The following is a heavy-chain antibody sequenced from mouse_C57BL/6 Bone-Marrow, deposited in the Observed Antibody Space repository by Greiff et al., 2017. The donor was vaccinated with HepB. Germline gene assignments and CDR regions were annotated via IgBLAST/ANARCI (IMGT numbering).Heavy chain of an antibody. J-gene: IGHJ3*01. CDR2: INPNNGGT. V-gene: IGHV1-26*01. D-gene: IGHD4-1*01. CDR3: ARSNWGLAWFAY. Sequence: EVQLQQSGPELVKPGASVKISCKASGYTFTDYYMNWVKQSHGKSLEWIGDINPNNGGTSYNQKFKGKATLTVDKSSSTAYMELRSLTSEDSAVYYCARSNWGLAWFAYWGQGTLVTVSA. CDR1: GYTFTDYY.